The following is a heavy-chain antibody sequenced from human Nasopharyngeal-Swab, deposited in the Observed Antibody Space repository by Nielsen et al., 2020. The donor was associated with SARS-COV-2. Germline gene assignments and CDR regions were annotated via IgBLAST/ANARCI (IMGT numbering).Heavy chain of an antibody. V-gene: IGHV3-11*04. Sequence: GGSLRLSCVASGFTFSDYYMSWIRQAPGKGLEWVSYMSNSGSTIYYADSVKGRFTISRDNAKSSLYLQMNSLRAEDTAVYYCARATDIVVVPARFDPWGQGTLVTVSS. D-gene: IGHD2-2*01. CDR1: GFTFSDYY. CDR2: MSNSGSTI. CDR3: ARATDIVVVPARFDP. J-gene: IGHJ5*02.